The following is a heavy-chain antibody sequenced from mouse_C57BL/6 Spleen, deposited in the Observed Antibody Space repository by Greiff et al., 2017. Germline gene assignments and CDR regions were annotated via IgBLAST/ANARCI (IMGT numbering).Heavy chain of an antibody. CDR2: IYPSDSET. CDR1: GYTFTSYW. CDR3: ARQLRLREDYSMDY. V-gene: IGHV1-61*01. Sequence: VQLQQPGAELVRPGSSVKLSCKASGYTFTSYWMDWVKQRPGQGLEWIGNIYPSDSETHYNQKFKDKATLTVDKSSSTAYMQLSSLTSVDSAVYYCARQLRLREDYSMDYWGQGTSVTVSS. D-gene: IGHD3-2*02. J-gene: IGHJ4*01.